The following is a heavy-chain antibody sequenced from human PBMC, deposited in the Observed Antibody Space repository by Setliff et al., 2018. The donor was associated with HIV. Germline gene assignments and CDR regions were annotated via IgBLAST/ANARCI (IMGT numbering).Heavy chain of an antibody. D-gene: IGHD6-13*01. CDR3: ARDIRQGSPPRWRDREKYYFDY. Sequence: RLSCAASGFTFSDYYMSWIRQAPGKGLEWVSYISSSSSYTNYADSVKGRFTISRDNAKNSLYLQMNSLRAEDTAVYYCARDIRQGSPPRWRDREKYYFDYWGQGTLVTVSS. CDR2: ISSSSSYT. J-gene: IGHJ4*02. CDR1: GFTFSDYY. V-gene: IGHV3-11*05.